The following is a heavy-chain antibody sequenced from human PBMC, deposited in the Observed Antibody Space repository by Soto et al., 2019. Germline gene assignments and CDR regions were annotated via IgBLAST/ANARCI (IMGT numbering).Heavy chain of an antibody. V-gene: IGHV4-59*01. J-gene: IGHJ6*03. D-gene: IGHD3-10*01. Sequence: SETLSLTCTVSGGSISSYYWSWIRQPPGKGLEWIGYIYYSGSTNYNPSLKSRVTISVDTSKNQFSLKLSSVTAADTAVYYCARDQNNYSGSGPPIINYYYMDVWGKGTTVTVSS. CDR2: IYYSGST. CDR3: ARDQNNYSGSGPPIINYYYMDV. CDR1: GGSISSYY.